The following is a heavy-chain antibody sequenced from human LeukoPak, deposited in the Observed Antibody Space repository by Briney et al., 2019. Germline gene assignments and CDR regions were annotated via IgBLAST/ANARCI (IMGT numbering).Heavy chain of an antibody. CDR3: VRDLPVAAADF. J-gene: IGHJ4*02. Sequence: GGSLRLSCAASGFTFSSYSMNWVRQAPGKGLEWVSYISSSSSTIYYADSVKGRFTVSRDEAKNSLYLQMNSLRAEDTALYYCVRDLPVAAADFWGQGTLVTVSS. CDR1: GFTFSSYS. D-gene: IGHD6-13*01. CDR2: ISSSSSTI. V-gene: IGHV3-48*01.